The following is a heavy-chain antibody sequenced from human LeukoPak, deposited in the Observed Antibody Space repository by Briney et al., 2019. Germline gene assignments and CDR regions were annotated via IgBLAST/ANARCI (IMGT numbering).Heavy chain of an antibody. D-gene: IGHD5-12*01. CDR1: GFTFSDYW. Sequence: GGSLRLSCAASGFTFSDYWIHWVRQAPGKGPVWVSRISPDGTSTYYADSVKGRFTISRDNSKNTLYLQMNSLRAEDTAVYYCAKDLDIVATTEFLDYWGQGTLVTVSS. V-gene: IGHV3-74*01. CDR3: AKDLDIVATTEFLDY. J-gene: IGHJ4*02. CDR2: ISPDGTST.